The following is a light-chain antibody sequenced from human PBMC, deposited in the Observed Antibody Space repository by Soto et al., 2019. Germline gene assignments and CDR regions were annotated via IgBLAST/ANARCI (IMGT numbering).Light chain of an antibody. CDR1: QDISNY. J-gene: IGKJ1*01. CDR2: AAS. V-gene: IGKV1-27*01. CDR3: QKYTSAPQT. Sequence: DIQMTQSPSSLSASVGDRVTITCRASQDISNYLAWYQQKPEKVPKLLIYAASTLQSWVPSRFSGSGSGTDFTLTIGSLQPEDFATYYCQKYTSAPQTFDQGPKVEIK.